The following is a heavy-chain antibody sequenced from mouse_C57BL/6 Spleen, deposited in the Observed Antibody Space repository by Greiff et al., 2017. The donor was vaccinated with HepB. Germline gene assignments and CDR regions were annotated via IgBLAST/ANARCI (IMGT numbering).Heavy chain of an antibody. CDR1: GYTFTSYT. CDR2: INPSSGYT. J-gene: IGHJ2*01. CDR3: VIYYGYDGGLDY. V-gene: IGHV1-4*01. Sequence: QVQLQQSGAELARPGASVKMSCKASGYTFTSYTMHWVKQRPGQGLEWIGYINPSSGYTKYNQKFKDKATLTADKSSSTAYMQLSSLTSEDSAVYYCVIYYGYDGGLDYWGQGTTLTVSS. D-gene: IGHD2-2*01.